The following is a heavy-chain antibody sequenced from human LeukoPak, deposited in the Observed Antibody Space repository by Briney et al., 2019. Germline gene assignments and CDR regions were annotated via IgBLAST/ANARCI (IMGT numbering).Heavy chain of an antibody. Sequence: SETLSLTGTVSGGSISSYYWSWIRQPPGKGLVWFGYIYYSGSTHYNPSLNRRVTRSLDTSKSQFSLKLTSVTAADTAVYYCARSIYYYDRSGYLDWGQGTLVTVSS. D-gene: IGHD3-22*01. CDR1: GGSISSYY. CDR2: IYYSGST. V-gene: IGHV4-59*08. CDR3: ARSIYYYDRSGYLD. J-gene: IGHJ4*02.